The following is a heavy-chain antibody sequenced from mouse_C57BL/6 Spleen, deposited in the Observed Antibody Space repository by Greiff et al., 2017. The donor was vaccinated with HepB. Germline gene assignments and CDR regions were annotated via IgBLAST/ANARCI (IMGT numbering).Heavy chain of an antibody. CDR1: GYAFSSSW. D-gene: IGHD2-3*01. Sequence: VQLQQSGPELVKPGASVKISCKASGYAFSSSWMNWVKQRPGKGLEWLGRIYPGDGDNNYNGKFKGKATLTANKSSSTAYMQLSSLTPEDAAVYCCARGERDGYPWFAYWGQGTLVTVSA. CDR3: ARGERDGYPWFAY. J-gene: IGHJ3*01. V-gene: IGHV1-82*01. CDR2: IYPGDGDN.